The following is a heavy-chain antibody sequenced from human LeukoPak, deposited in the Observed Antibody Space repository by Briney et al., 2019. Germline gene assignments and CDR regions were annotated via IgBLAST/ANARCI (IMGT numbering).Heavy chain of an antibody. CDR1: GFTFSSYS. J-gene: IGHJ6*02. V-gene: IGHV3-21*01. D-gene: IGHD3-10*01. Sequence: PGGSLRLSCAASGFTFSSYSMNWVRQAPGKGLEWVSSISSSSSYIYYADSVKGRFTISRDNAKNSLYLQMNSLRAEDTAVYYCAREPTPFDYGSGSFVYYYGMDVWGQGTTVTVSS. CDR3: AREPTPFDYGSGSFVYYYGMDV. CDR2: ISSSSSYI.